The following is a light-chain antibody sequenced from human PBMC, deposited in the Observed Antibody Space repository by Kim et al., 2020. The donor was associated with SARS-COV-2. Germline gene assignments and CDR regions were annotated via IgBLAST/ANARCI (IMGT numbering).Light chain of an antibody. CDR1: SSDVGGYNY. V-gene: IGLV2-14*03. Sequence: QSALTQPAPVSGSPGQSITISCTGTSSDVGGYNYVSWYQQYPGKAPKLMIYDVSKRPSGVSNRFSGSKSGNTASLTISGLQAEDEADYYCSSYRSSGYVFGTGTKVTVL. J-gene: IGLJ1*01. CDR3: SSYRSSGYV. CDR2: DVS.